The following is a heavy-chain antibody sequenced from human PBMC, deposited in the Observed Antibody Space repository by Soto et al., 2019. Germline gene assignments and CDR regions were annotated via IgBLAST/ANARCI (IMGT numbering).Heavy chain of an antibody. D-gene: IGHD6-19*01. J-gene: IGHJ6*02. V-gene: IGHV3-33*06. CDR3: ANDHLGGWDHYYYYYGMDV. CDR2: IWFDGSNK. CDR1: GFTFRTYG. Sequence: QLVESGGGVVQPGRSLTLSCAASGFTFRTYGMHWVRQAPGKGLEWVAVIWFDGSNKYYADSVKGRFTISRDNSKNTLSLQMNSLRAEDTAVYYCANDHLGGWDHYYYYYGMDVWGQGTTVTVSS.